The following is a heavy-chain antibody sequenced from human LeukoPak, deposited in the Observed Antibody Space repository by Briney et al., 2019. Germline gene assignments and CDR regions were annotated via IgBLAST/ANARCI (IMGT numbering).Heavy chain of an antibody. Sequence: ASVKVSCKASGYTFTGYYMHWVRQAPGQGLEWMGWINPNSGGTNYAQKFQGWVTMTRDTSISTAYMELSRLRSEDTAVYYCARGSPVGWQEMYYFDYWGQGTLVTVSS. CDR3: ARGSPVGWQEMYYFDY. CDR1: GYTFTGYY. CDR2: INPNSGGT. J-gene: IGHJ4*02. V-gene: IGHV1-2*04.